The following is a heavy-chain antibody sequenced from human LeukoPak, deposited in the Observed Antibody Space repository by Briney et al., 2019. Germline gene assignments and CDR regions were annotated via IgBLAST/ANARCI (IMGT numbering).Heavy chain of an antibody. Sequence: SETLSLTCTVSGGSISSGDYYWSWIRQPPGKGLEWIGYIYYSGSTYYNPSLKSRVTISVDTSKNQFSLKLSSVTAADTALYYCARRHYGSGNIDSWGQGTLVTVSS. D-gene: IGHD3-10*01. J-gene: IGHJ4*02. CDR2: IYYSGST. V-gene: IGHV4-30-4*01. CDR1: GGSISSGDYY. CDR3: ARRHYGSGNIDS.